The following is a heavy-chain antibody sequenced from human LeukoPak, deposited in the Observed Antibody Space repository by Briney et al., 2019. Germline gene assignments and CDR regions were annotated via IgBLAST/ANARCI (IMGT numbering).Heavy chain of an antibody. CDR2: INTNTGNP. V-gene: IGHV7-4-1*02. D-gene: IGHD6-6*01. CDR1: GYTFTSYA. CDR3: ARDLPQGEYSSSAGDAFDI. J-gene: IGHJ3*02. Sequence: ASVKVSCKASGYTFTSYAKNWVRQAPGQGLDWMGWINTNTGNPTYAQGFTGRFVFSLDTSVSTAYLQISSLKAEDTAVYYCARDLPQGEYSSSAGDAFDIWGQGTMVTVSS.